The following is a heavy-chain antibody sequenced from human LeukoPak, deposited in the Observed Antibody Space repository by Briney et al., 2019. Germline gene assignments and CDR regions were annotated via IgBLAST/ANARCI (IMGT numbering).Heavy chain of an antibody. Sequence: GRSLRLSCAASGFTFIAYGMHWVRQAPGRGLEWVAIVSYDGSKKYYADSVKGRFTISRDNSKNTLYLQMSSLRVEDTAVYYCAKDRGTSGLYYQYGMDVWGQGAKGNVSS. V-gene: IGHV3-30*18. CDR1: GFTFIAYG. J-gene: IGHJ6*02. CDR2: VSYDGSKK. CDR3: AKDRGTSGLYYQYGMDV. D-gene: IGHD3-10*01.